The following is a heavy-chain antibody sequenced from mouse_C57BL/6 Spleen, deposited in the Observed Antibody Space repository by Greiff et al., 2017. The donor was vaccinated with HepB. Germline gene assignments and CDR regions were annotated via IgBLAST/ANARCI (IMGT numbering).Heavy chain of an antibody. CDR1: GYTFTDHT. V-gene: IGHV1-78*01. CDR3: ARPLYYYGSSRNYFDY. D-gene: IGHD1-1*01. CDR2: IYPRDGST. Sequence: QVQLQQSAAELVKPGASVKISCKVSGYTFTDHTIHWMKQRPEQGLEWIGYIYPRDGSTKYNEKFKGKATLTADKSSSTAYMQLNSLTSEDSAVYFCARPLYYYGSSRNYFDYWGQGTTLTVSS. J-gene: IGHJ2*01.